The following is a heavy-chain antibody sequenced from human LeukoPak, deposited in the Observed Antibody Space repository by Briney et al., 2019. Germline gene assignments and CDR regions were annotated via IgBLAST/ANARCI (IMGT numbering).Heavy chain of an antibody. CDR3: ARGDDYDSSGYYSSFGSYYFDY. CDR2: ISSSSSYI. CDR1: GFTFSSYS. Sequence: GGSVRLSCAASGFTFSSYSMNWVRQAPGKGLEGVSSISSSSSYIYYADSVKGRFTISRDNAKNSLYLQMNSLRAEDTAVYYCARGDDYDSSGYYSSFGSYYFDYWGQGTLVTVSS. V-gene: IGHV3-21*01. J-gene: IGHJ4*02. D-gene: IGHD3-22*01.